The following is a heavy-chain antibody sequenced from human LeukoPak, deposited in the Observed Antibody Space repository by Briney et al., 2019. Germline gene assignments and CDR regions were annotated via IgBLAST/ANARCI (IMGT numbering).Heavy chain of an antibody. V-gene: IGHV1-18*01. CDR3: ARDPGYGSGSYPLDY. CDR1: GYTFTSHS. Sequence: ASVKVSCKASGYTFTSHSITWVRQAPGQALEWMGWISVYNGNTNYAQKLQGRVTMTTDTSTSTAYMELRSLRSDDTAVYYCARDPGYGSGSYPLDYWGQGTLVTVSS. J-gene: IGHJ4*02. CDR2: ISVYNGNT. D-gene: IGHD3-10*01.